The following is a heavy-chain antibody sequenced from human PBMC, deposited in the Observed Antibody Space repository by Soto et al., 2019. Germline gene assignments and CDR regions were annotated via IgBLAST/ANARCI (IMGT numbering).Heavy chain of an antibody. Sequence: PSPTLSLICDISWNSVSSNSAAWIWVRPYPSRGLEWLVRTYYRSKWYNDDALSVKSRINIKPDTSKYEFSLHLVSVSPEDTAVSYCSRVASFRGMDVWRQGTPVTVSS. V-gene: IGHV6-1*01. CDR2: TYYRSKWYN. D-gene: IGHD2-21*01. CDR3: SRVASFRGMDV. CDR1: WNSVSSNSAA. J-gene: IGHJ6*02.